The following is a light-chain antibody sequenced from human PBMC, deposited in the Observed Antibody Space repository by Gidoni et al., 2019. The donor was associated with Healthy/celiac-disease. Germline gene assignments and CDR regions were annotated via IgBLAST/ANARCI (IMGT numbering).Light chain of an antibody. Sequence: DIVVTQSRLSLPVTPGEPASIACRSSQSLLHSNGYNSLAWYLQKPGQSPQLLLYLGSNRAAGVPDRFSGSGAGTDFTLKISRVEAEDVGVYYCRQARQTPLTFGGGTKVEIK. V-gene: IGKV2-28*01. CDR3: RQARQTPLT. CDR1: QSLLHSNGYNS. J-gene: IGKJ4*01. CDR2: LGS.